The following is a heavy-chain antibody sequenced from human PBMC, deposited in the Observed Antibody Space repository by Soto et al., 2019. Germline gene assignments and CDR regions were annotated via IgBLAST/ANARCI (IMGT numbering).Heavy chain of an antibody. CDR2: ISGSGGST. CDR1: ALTFSSYA. J-gene: IGHJ6*04. Sequence: GGSLRLSCAASALTFSSYAMTWVRQAPGKGLEWASAISGSGGSTYFADSAPGRFTLSRDNSKNTLSLQMNILRVEATAVYCCANHMTRDGWDKGTTVAVAS. V-gene: IGHV3-23*01. D-gene: IGHD2-2*01. CDR3: ANHMTRDG.